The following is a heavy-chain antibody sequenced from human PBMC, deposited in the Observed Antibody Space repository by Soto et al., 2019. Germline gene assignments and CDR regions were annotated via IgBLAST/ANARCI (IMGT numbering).Heavy chain of an antibody. J-gene: IGHJ6*02. D-gene: IGHD5-12*01. CDR1: GYTFTSYY. Sequence: QVQLVQSGAEVKKPGASVKVSCKASGYTFTSYYMHWVRQAPGQGLEWMGIINPSGGSTSYAQKFQGRVTMTRYTSTSTVYMELSSLRSEDTAVYYCARDQADIVATIASSYGMDVWGQGTTVTVSS. CDR2: INPSGGST. CDR3: ARDQADIVATIASSYGMDV. V-gene: IGHV1-46*01.